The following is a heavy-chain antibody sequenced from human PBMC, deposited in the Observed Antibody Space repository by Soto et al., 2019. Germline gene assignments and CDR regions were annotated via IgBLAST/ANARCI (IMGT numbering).Heavy chain of an antibody. J-gene: IGHJ5*02. CDR2: IYHSGST. CDR1: GGSISSGDYY. CDR3: ARGRPDGARLDP. D-gene: IGHD6-25*01. Sequence: QVQLQESGPGLVQPSQTLSLTCTVSGGSISSGDYYWSWIRQPPGKGLEWIGYIYHSGSTYYNPSLKSRVTISVDTSMNQFSLNRSSVTAADTAVYYCARGRPDGARLDPWGQGTLVTVSS. V-gene: IGHV4-30-4*01.